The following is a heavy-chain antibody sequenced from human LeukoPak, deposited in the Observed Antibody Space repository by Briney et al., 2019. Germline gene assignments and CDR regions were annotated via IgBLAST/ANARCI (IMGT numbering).Heavy chain of an antibody. Sequence: PGGSLRLSCAASGFTFSSYGMHWVRQAPGKGLEWVAVIWSDGINKYYAESVKGRFTISRDNSKNTLYLQMNSLRAEDTAVYFCARDPYASGSYGDYWGQGTLVTVSS. CDR2: IWSDGINK. V-gene: IGHV3-33*01. D-gene: IGHD3-10*01. CDR3: ARDPYASGSYGDY. J-gene: IGHJ4*02. CDR1: GFTFSSYG.